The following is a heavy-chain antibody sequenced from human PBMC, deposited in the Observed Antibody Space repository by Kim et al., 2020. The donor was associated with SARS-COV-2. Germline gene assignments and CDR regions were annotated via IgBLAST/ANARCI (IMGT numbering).Heavy chain of an antibody. Sequence: GGSLRLSCAASGFSFSTYAMSWVRQAPGKGLEWVSTIINSGGTTYSADSVKGRFTISRDNSKNTLYLQMNSLRAEDTAVYYCAKGRGLKISNWYFDYWGQGALVTVSS. J-gene: IGHJ4*02. CDR1: GFSFSTYA. CDR3: AKGRGLKISNWYFDY. V-gene: IGHV3-23*01. CDR2: IINSGGTT. D-gene: IGHD2-8*02.